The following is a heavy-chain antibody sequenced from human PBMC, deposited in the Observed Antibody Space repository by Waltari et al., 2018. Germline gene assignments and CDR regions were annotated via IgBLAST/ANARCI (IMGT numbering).Heavy chain of an antibody. V-gene: IGHV3-30*18. Sequence: QARLVESGGGVVQPGKTLRLSCVGSEFTFSNYGMHWGRQAPGKGLGGVSVVAYDGRKEYYADSLKGRFTISRDNSKSTLYLEMNGLTVEDTATYYCAKSHLLYFDWWGGMDVWGQGTTVTVSS. D-gene: IGHD3-9*01. CDR2: VAYDGRKE. J-gene: IGHJ6*02. CDR1: EFTFSNYG. CDR3: AKSHLLYFDWWGGMDV.